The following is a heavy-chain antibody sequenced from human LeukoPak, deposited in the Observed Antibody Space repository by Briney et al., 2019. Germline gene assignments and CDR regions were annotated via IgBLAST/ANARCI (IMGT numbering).Heavy chain of an antibody. CDR3: ARARYCSSTSCYTFDY. CDR1: GGSISNYY. D-gene: IGHD2-2*02. Sequence: SETLSLTCTVSGGSISNYYWSWIRQPPGKGLEWIGYIYYSGTTNYNPSLKSRVTISVDTSKNQFSLKLNSVTAADTAVYYCARARYCSSTSCYTFDYWGQGTLVTVSS. V-gene: IGHV4-59*01. CDR2: IYYSGTT. J-gene: IGHJ4*02.